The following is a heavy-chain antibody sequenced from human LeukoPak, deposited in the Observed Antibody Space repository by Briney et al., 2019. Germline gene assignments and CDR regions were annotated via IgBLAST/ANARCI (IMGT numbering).Heavy chain of an antibody. Sequence: PGGSLRLSCAASGFTFSSSAMSWVRQAPGKGLQWVSSISGSGDRTHYADSVKGRFTISRDNAKNSLYLQMNSLRAEDTAVYYCAELGITMIGGVWGKGTTVTISS. CDR3: AELGITMIGGV. CDR1: GFTFSSSA. J-gene: IGHJ6*04. CDR2: ISGSGDRT. V-gene: IGHV3-23*01. D-gene: IGHD3-10*02.